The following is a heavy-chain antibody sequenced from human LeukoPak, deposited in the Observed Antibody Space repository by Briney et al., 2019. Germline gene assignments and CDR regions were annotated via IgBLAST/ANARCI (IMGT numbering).Heavy chain of an antibody. CDR1: GGSFSGYY. J-gene: IGHJ3*02. Sequence: SETLPLTCAVYGGSFSGYYWSWIRQPPGKGLEWIGEINHSGSTNYNPSLKSRVTISVDTSKNQSSLKLSSVTAADTAVYYCARGRYYSNYGAFDIWGQGTMVTVSS. CDR3: ARGRYYSNYGAFDI. D-gene: IGHD4-11*01. V-gene: IGHV4-34*01. CDR2: INHSGST.